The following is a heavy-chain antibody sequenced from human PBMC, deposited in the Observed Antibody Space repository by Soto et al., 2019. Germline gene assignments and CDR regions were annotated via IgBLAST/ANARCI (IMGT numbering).Heavy chain of an antibody. J-gene: IGHJ4*02. CDR3: GGVGGTEGEFDY. Sequence: QVQLVQSGAEVKKPGSSVKVSCKASGGTFSSYAISWVRQAPGQGIEWMGGIIPIFGTANYAQKFQGRVTITADKSPSAADMVVSSVRSEETAGYYCGGVGGTEGEFDYWGQGTIVTVSS. V-gene: IGHV1-69*06. D-gene: IGHD3-16*01. CDR1: GGTFSSYA. CDR2: IIPIFGTA.